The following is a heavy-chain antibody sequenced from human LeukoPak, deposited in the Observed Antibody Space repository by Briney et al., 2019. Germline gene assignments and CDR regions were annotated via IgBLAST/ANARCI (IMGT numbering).Heavy chain of an antibody. CDR2: INPNSGGT. D-gene: IGHD2-2*01. CDR1: GYTFTGYY. Sequence: ASVKVSCKASGYTFTGYYMHWVRQAPGQGLEWMGWINPNSGGTNYAQKFQGRVTMTRDTSISTAYMELSRLRSDDTAVYYCARIGARYCSSTSCPDYWGQGTLVTVPS. J-gene: IGHJ4*02. V-gene: IGHV1-2*02. CDR3: ARIGARYCSSTSCPDY.